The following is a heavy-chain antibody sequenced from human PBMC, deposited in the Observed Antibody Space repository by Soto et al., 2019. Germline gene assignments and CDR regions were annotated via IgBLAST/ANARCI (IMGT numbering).Heavy chain of an antibody. CDR1: GYSFTSYW. D-gene: IGHD6-6*01. Sequence: GGSLKISCKGSGYSFTSYWIGWVRQMPGKGLEWMGIIYPGDSDTRYSPSFQGQVTISADKSISTAYLQWSSLKASDTAMYYCARLGEVAALYYYGMDVWGQGTTVTSP. J-gene: IGHJ6*02. V-gene: IGHV5-51*01. CDR3: ARLGEVAALYYYGMDV. CDR2: IYPGDSDT.